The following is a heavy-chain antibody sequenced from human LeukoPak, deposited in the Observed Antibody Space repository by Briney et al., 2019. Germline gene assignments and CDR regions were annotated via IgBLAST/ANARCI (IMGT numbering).Heavy chain of an antibody. CDR2: ISADNGNT. D-gene: IGHD2-8*01. Sequence: ASVKVSCKASGYTFTSYGISWVRQAPGQGLEWMGWISADNGNTNYAQKLQGRVTMTTDTSTNTAYMELRSLRSDDTAVYYCARDGVSVLRSEYYFYYYAMDVWGQGTTVTVSS. V-gene: IGHV1-18*01. CDR3: ARDGVSVLRSEYYFYYYAMDV. CDR1: GYTFTSYG. J-gene: IGHJ6*02.